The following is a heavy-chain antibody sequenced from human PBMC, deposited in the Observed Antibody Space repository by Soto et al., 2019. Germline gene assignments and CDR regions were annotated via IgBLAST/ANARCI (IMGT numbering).Heavy chain of an antibody. Sequence: TLSLTCVVSGNSISTTNWWSWVRQSPGKGLEWIGEIYHSGSTNYNPSLKSRVTISVDKSKNQFSLKLSSVTAADTAVYYCARDVGYHYDGSPSGQFDFWGQGTLVTVSS. J-gene: IGHJ4*02. CDR3: ARDVGYHYDGSPSGQFDF. D-gene: IGHD3-22*01. CDR2: IYHSGST. V-gene: IGHV4-4*02. CDR1: GNSISTTNW.